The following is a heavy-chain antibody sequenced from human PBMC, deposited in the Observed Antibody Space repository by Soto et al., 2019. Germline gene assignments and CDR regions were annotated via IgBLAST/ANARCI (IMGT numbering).Heavy chain of an antibody. V-gene: IGHV4-34*01. D-gene: IGHD3-10*01. CDR3: ARVHGSMVRGFITKYYHYYMDV. Sequence: QVQLQQWGAGLLKPSETLSLTCAVYGGSFSGYFWSWIRQPSGKGLEWIGEINHSGSTNYNPSLKSRVTISVDTSKNQFSLKLTSVTAADTAVYYCARVHGSMVRGFITKYYHYYMDVWGKGTTVTVSS. J-gene: IGHJ6*03. CDR2: INHSGST. CDR1: GGSFSGYF.